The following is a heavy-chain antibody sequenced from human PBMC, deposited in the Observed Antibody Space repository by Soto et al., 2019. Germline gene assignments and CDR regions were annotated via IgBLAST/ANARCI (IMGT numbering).Heavy chain of an antibody. J-gene: IGHJ5*02. V-gene: IGHV1-69*13. Sequence: GASVKVSCKASGGTFSSYAISWVRQAPGQGLEWMGGIIPIFGTANYAQKFQGRVTITADESTSTAYMELSSLRSEDTAVYYCAAPPRPPFDPWGQGTLVTVSS. CDR2: IIPIFGTA. CDR3: AAPPRPPFDP. CDR1: GGTFSSYA.